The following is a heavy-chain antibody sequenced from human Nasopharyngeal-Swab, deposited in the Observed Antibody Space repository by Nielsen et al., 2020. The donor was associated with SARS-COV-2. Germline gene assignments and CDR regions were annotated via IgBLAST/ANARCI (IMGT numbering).Heavy chain of an antibody. J-gene: IGHJ4*02. D-gene: IGHD3-3*01. CDR1: GFTFSSYS. V-gene: IGHV3-21*01. CDR3: ARSGELRFLEWLNTRPDY. CDR2: VSSSSSYI. Sequence: GGSLRLSCAASGFTFSSYSMNWVRQAPGKGLEWVSSVSSSSSYIYYADSVKGRFTISRDNAKNSLYLQMYSLRAEDTAVYYCARSGELRFLEWLNTRPDYWGQGTLVTVSS.